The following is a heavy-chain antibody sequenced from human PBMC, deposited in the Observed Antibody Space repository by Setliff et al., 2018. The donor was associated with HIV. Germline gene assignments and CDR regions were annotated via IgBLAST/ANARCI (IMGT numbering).Heavy chain of an antibody. V-gene: IGHV1-2*02. Sequence: ASVKVSCKASGYTFTGYYMHWVRQAPGQGLEWMGWTNPNNGGTNYAQKFQGRVTMTRDTSISTAYMELSRLRSDDTAVYYCGRDYYDSSGYIFFPGLPDYWGQGTLVTVSS. CDR2: TNPNNGGT. J-gene: IGHJ4*02. CDR1: GYTFTGYY. CDR3: GRDYYDSSGYIFFPGLPDY. D-gene: IGHD3-22*01.